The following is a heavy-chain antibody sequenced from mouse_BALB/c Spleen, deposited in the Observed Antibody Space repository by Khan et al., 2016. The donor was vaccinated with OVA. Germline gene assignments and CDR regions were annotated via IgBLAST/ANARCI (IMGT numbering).Heavy chain of an antibody. J-gene: IGHJ3*01. Sequence: VQLQQAGAELVRSGASVKLSCTASGFNIKDYYIHWLKQRPEQGLEWIGWIDPENGDTEYAPKFQGKATMTADTSSNTAYLQLSSLTSEDTAVYYCNTGDSYSAWFAYWGQGTLVTVSA. CDR2: IDPENGDT. CDR1: GFNIKDYY. D-gene: IGHD2-12*01. V-gene: IGHV14-4*02. CDR3: NTGDSYSAWFAY.